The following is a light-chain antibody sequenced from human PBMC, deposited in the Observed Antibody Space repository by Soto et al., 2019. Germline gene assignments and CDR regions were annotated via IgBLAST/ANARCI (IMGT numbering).Light chain of an antibody. J-gene: IGKJ4*01. CDR2: AAS. CDR1: QGVSND. V-gene: IGKV1-6*01. CDR3: LQDFAYPLT. Sequence: AIQMTQSPSSLSASVGDRVTITCRASQGVSNDVGWYQQKPGKAPRLLIYAASTLQSGVPSRFSGSQSATDFTLTISSLQPEALATYYCLQDFAYPLTFGGGTKVEIK.